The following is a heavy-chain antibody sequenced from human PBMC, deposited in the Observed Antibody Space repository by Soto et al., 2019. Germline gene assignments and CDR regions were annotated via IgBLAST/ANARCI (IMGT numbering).Heavy chain of an antibody. D-gene: IGHD2-15*01. CDR2: ISSSSSYI. CDR1: GFTFSSYS. CDR3: ARAWMGDCSGGSCYPVYFQH. J-gene: IGHJ1*01. Sequence: GGSLRLSCAASGFTFSSYSMNWVRQAPGKGLEWVSSISSSSSYIYYADSVKGRCTISRDNAKNSLYLQMNSLRAEDTAVYYGARAWMGDCSGGSCYPVYFQHWGQGALVTFSS. V-gene: IGHV3-21*01.